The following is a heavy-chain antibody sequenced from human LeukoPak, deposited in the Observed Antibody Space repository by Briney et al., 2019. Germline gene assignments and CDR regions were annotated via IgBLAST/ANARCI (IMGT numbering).Heavy chain of an antibody. J-gene: IGHJ4*02. CDR3: AREGNAPEGY. V-gene: IGHV3-74*01. D-gene: IGHD1-14*01. Sequence: GGSLRLSCAASGFTFSSYWMYWVRQAPRKGLVWVSRINSDGSSTSYADFVKGRFTISRDNAKNTLYLQMNSLRVEDTAVYYCAREGNAPEGYWGLGTLVTVSS. CDR2: INSDGSST. CDR1: GFTFSSYW.